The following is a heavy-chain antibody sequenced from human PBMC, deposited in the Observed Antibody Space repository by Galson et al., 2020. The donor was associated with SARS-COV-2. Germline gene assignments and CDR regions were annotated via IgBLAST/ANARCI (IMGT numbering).Heavy chain of an antibody. CDR1: GYTFTSYY. V-gene: IGHV1-46*01. D-gene: IGHD3-9*01. J-gene: IGHJ4*02. CDR2: INPSAGST. Sequence: GESLKISCKASGYTFTSYYIHWLRQAPGQGLEWMGIINPSAGSTNYAQKFQGRVTMTRDMSTSTVYMELSSLRSEDTAVYYCAKGILTGFSRGPLDYWGRGTLVTVS. CDR3: AKGILTGFSRGPLDY.